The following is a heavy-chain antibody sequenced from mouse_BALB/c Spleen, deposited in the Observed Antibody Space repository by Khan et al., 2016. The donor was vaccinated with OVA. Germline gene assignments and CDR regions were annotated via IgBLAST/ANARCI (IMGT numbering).Heavy chain of an antibody. CDR2: ISYSGST. J-gene: IGHJ3*01. D-gene: IGHD4-1*01. Sequence: EVQLQESGPGLVKPSQSLSLTCTVTGYSITSDYAWNWIRQFPGNKLEWMGYISYSGSTSYNPSLKSRISITRDTSKNQFFLQLNSVTTEDTATYDCARGTGRAGFAYWGQGTLVTVSA. CDR1: GYSITSDYA. V-gene: IGHV3-2*02. CDR3: ARGTGRAGFAY.